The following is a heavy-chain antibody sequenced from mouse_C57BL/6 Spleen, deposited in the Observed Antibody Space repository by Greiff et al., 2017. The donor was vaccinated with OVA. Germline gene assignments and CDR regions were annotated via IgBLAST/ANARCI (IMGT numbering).Heavy chain of an antibody. CDR2: INPNNGGT. J-gene: IGHJ4*01. D-gene: IGHD2-5*01. CDR1: GYTFTDYN. CDR3: ARGGYSNYFYYAMDY. Sequence: VQLQQSGPELVKPGASVKMSCKASGYTFTDYNMHWVKQSHGKSLEWIGYINPNNGGTSYNQKFKGKATLTVNKSSSTAYMELRSLTSEDSAVYYCARGGYSNYFYYAMDYWGQGTSVTVSS. V-gene: IGHV1-22*01.